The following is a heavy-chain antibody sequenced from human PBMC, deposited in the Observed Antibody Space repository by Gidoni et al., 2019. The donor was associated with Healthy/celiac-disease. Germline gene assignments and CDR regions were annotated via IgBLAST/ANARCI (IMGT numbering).Heavy chain of an antibody. CDR3: AGSDYGDYVGAFDI. Sequence: QVQLVDSGGGVVQPGRSLRLSCAASGFTFSGLGMHWVRQAAGKGVEWVAVISYDGSNKYYADSVKGRFTISRDNSKNTLYLQMNSLRAEDTAVYYCAGSDYGDYVGAFDIWGQGTMVTVSS. V-gene: IGHV3-30*03. D-gene: IGHD4-17*01. J-gene: IGHJ3*02. CDR1: GFTFSGLG. CDR2: ISYDGSNK.